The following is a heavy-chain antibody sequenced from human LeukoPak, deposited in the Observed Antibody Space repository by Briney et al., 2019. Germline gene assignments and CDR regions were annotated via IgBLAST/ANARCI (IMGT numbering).Heavy chain of an antibody. Sequence: GGSLRLSCAASGFTFSNFAMSWVRQAPGKGLEWVANIKQDGSKKSYVDSVKGRFTISRDNAKNSLYLQMNSLRAEDTAIYYCTRVGYIDEGIDYWGQGTLVTVSS. CDR1: GFTFSNFA. D-gene: IGHD5-24*01. CDR3: TRVGYIDEGIDY. V-gene: IGHV3-7*04. J-gene: IGHJ4*02. CDR2: IKQDGSKK.